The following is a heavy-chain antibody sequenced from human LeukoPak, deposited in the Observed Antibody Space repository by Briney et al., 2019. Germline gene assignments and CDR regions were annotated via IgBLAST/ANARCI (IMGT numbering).Heavy chain of an antibody. D-gene: IGHD5-18*01. V-gene: IGHV3-74*01. CDR1: GFTFSSYW. J-gene: IGHJ4*02. CDR3: ARGTGYSVVDY. Sequence: GGSLRLSCAASGFTFSSYWMHWVRQAPGKGLVWVSRINPDGSTTTYADSVKGRFTISRDNAKNTLYLQMNSLRAEDTAVYYCARGTGYSVVDYWGQGTLVTVSS. CDR2: INPDGSTT.